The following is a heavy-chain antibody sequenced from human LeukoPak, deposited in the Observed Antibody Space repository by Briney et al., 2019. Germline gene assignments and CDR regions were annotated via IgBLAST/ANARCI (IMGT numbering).Heavy chain of an antibody. Sequence: PGGSLRLSCAASGFTFDDYTMHWVRQAPGEGLEWVSLISWDGSSRYYADSVKGRFTISRDNSKNSLYLQMNSLRTEDTALYYRARDNEAWYFDLWGRGTPVTVSS. CDR1: GFTFDDYT. J-gene: IGHJ2*01. CDR2: ISWDGSSR. CDR3: ARDNEAWYFDL. V-gene: IGHV3-43*01.